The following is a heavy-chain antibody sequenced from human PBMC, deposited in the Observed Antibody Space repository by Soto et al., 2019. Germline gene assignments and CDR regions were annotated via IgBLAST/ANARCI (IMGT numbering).Heavy chain of an antibody. Sequence: SESLSLTWAVYGGSLSGYYWSWIPQPPGTGLEFIELINPSECTLYIPSLKIRVTFSVDTSINQFSLKLSSVPAPYPAVYYCAGGPRRGFPAAILAWGQGPLVTVSS. CDR2: INPSECT. J-gene: IGHJ4*02. CDR1: GGSLSGYY. V-gene: IGHV4-34*01. D-gene: IGHD2-2*01. CDR3: AGGPRRGFPAAILA.